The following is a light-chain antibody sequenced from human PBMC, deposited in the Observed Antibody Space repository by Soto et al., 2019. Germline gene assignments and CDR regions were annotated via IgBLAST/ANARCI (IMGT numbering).Light chain of an antibody. V-gene: IGLV2-8*01. CDR2: EVN. Sequence: QSALTQPPSASGSPGQSVAISCTGSSSDVGAYNYVSWYQQFPGKAPQIMIYEVNKRPSGVPDRFSGSKSGNTASLTVSGQQAEDEADYYCSSFAGSNTVIFGGGTKLTVL. CDR1: SSDVGAYNY. J-gene: IGLJ2*01. CDR3: SSFAGSNTVI.